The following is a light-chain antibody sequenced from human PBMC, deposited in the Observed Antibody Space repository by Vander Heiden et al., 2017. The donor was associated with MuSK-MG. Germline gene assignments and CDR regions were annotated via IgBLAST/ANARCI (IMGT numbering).Light chain of an antibody. V-gene: IGLV7-43*01. CDR1: TGAVTSGNY. CDR3: LLDGSGPVV. Sequence: QTVVTQEPSLTVSPGGTVTLTCASSTGAVTSGNYPNWVQQKPGQAPRPLIYSTSNTHSGTPARFSGSLRGGKAALTLAGVQAEDEDDYYGLLDGSGPVVFGGGTKLTVL. J-gene: IGLJ2*01. CDR2: STS.